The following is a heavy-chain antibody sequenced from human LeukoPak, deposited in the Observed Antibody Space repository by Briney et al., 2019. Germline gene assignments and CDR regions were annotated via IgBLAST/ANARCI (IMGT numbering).Heavy chain of an antibody. CDR2: IDPHGIEK. D-gene: IGHD2-21*01. J-gene: IGHJ4*02. V-gene: IGHV3-7*01. CDR1: GLTFSHHW. CDR3: VRDLGYYRADS. Sequence: GGSLRLSCASSGLTFSHHWMNWARQGPGKGPEWVAIIDPHGIEKNYLDSVRGRFSISRDNAKNSLYLEMNGVRADDTAVYYCVRDLGYYRADSWGQGTVVTVSS.